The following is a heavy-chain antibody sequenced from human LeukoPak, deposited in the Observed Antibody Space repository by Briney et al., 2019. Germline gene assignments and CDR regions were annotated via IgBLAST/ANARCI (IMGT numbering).Heavy chain of an antibody. J-gene: IGHJ6*03. D-gene: IGHD3-10*01. CDR3: ARGVGLLWFGTYYYYYYMDI. Sequence: SETLSLTCTVSGGSISSSNYYWSRIRQPAGKGLEWIGRIYTSGSTNYNPSLKSRVTMSVDTSKNQFSLKLSSVTAADTAVYYCARGVGLLWFGTYYYYYYMDIWGKGTTVTVSS. CDR2: IYTSGST. CDR1: GGSISSSNYY. V-gene: IGHV4-61*02.